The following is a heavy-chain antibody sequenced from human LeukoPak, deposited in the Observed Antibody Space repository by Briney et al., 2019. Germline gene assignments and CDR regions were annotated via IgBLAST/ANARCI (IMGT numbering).Heavy chain of an antibody. V-gene: IGHV1-2*02. J-gene: IGHJ4*02. CDR1: GYTFTGYY. CDR2: INPYSGGT. CDR3: ASLEMATKEGYFDY. D-gene: IGHD5-24*01. Sequence: ASVKVSCKASGYTFTGYYMHWVRQAPGQGLEWMGWINPYSGGTNYAQKFQGRVTMTRDTSISTAYMELSRLRSDDTAVYYCASLEMATKEGYFDYWGQGTLVTVSS.